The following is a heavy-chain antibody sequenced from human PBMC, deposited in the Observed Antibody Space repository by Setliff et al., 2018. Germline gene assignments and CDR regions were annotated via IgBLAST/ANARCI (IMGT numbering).Heavy chain of an antibody. J-gene: IGHJ5*02. CDR3: ARDCFSASSPNWFDP. CDR2: IYIGGSA. D-gene: IGHD2-21*01. Sequence: SETRSLTCTVSGGSIRSYYCSWIRQPAGKGLEWIGHIYIGGSANYNPSLKSRVTISEDTSKNQFSLKLSSVTAADTAVYYCARDCFSASSPNWFDPWGQGSLVTVSS. V-gene: IGHV4-4*07. CDR1: GGSIRSYY.